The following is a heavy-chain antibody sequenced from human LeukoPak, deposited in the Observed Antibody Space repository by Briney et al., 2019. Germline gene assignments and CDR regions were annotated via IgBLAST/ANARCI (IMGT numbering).Heavy chain of an antibody. J-gene: IGHJ4*02. Sequence: SETLSLTCTVSGGSISSYYWSWIRQPPGKGLEWIGYIYYSGSTYYNPSLKSRVTITVDTSKNLFSLKLSSVTAADTAVYYCARVQRPLDGADYWGQGTLVTVSS. CDR1: GGSISSYY. D-gene: IGHD1-1*01. CDR2: IYYSGST. CDR3: ARVQRPLDGADY. V-gene: IGHV4-59*01.